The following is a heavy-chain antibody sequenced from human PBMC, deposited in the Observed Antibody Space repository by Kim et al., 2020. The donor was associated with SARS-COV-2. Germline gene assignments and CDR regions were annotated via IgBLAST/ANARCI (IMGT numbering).Heavy chain of an antibody. J-gene: IGHJ3*02. CDR2: IYYSGST. CDR3: ARGIVVALGDAFDI. Sequence: SETLSLTCTVSGGSISSYYWSWIRQPPGKGLEWIGYIYYSGSTNYNPSLKSRVTISVDTSKNQFSLKLSSVTAADTAVYYCARGIVVALGDAFDIWGQGTMVTVS. V-gene: IGHV4-59*01. CDR1: GGSISSYY. D-gene: IGHD3-22*01.